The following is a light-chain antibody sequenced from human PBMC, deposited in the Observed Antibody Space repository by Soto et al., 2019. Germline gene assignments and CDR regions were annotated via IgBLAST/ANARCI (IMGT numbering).Light chain of an antibody. CDR1: QSISRS. J-gene: IGKJ4*02. Sequence: EIVMTQSPSTLSRSPGQRSSLSCRASQSISRSLASYQQNTGQAPRILIYDESTRSTGIPARFSASGCGTKFTIIIISIEPDDYAVYYCQQRRSCSLTFGGGTKVDI. V-gene: IGKV3-11*01. CDR3: QQRRSCSLT. CDR2: DES.